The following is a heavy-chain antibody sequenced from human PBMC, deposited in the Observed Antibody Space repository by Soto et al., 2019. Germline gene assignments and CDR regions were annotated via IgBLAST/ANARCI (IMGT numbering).Heavy chain of an antibody. CDR3: ARGSRVVVSTFRYGMDV. CDR1: GGSISCNSYY. D-gene: IGHD3-22*01. J-gene: IGHJ6*02. V-gene: IGHV4-39*07. Sequence: SETLSLTCSVSGGSISCNSYYWVWIRQPPGKGLEWIGEIIHSGSTNYNPSLKSRVTISVDTSKNQFSLKLSSVTAADTAVYYCARGSRVVVSTFRYGMDVWGQGTTVTVS. CDR2: IIHSGST.